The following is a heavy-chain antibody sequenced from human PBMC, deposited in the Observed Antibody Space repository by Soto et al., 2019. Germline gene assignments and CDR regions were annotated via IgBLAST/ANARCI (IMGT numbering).Heavy chain of an antibody. CDR2: ISGSGGST. Sequence: GGSLRLSCAGSGFTFSNYAMSWVRQAPGKGLAWVSAISGSGGSTYYADSVKGRFTISRDNAKNTLYLQMNSLRAEDTALYYWAKDPVGATGRFDDWGQGTLVTVSS. J-gene: IGHJ4*02. D-gene: IGHD1-26*01. V-gene: IGHV3-23*01. CDR1: GFTFSNYA. CDR3: AKDPVGATGRFDD.